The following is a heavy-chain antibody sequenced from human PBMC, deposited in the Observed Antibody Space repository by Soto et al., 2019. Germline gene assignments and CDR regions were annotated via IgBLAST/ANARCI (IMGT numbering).Heavy chain of an antibody. D-gene: IGHD2-2*01. Sequence: GGSLRLSCAASGFPFSNAWMSLVRQSPGKGLEWVGRIKSKTDGGTTDYAAPVKGRFTISRDDSKNTLYLQMNSLGADDSAIYSCERALVEVPAHTRFDAFDLWGQGTXVTVSS. V-gene: IGHV3-15*05. CDR2: IKSKTDGGTT. J-gene: IGHJ3*01. CDR3: ERALVEVPAHTRFDAFDL. CDR1: GFPFSNAW.